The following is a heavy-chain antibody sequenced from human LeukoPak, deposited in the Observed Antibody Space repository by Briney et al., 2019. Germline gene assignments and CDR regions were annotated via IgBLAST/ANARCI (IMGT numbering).Heavy chain of an antibody. J-gene: IGHJ4*02. D-gene: IGHD1-1*01. Sequence: GGSLRLSCSASGFIFSDYYMSWVRLAPGKGLEWVANINQDGGAKYYVDSVKGRFTVSRDNAKNSLYLQMNSLRAEDTAVYYCARALGAGEIDYWGQGTLVTVSS. CDR1: GFIFSDYY. CDR2: INQDGGAK. V-gene: IGHV3-7*01. CDR3: ARALGAGEIDY.